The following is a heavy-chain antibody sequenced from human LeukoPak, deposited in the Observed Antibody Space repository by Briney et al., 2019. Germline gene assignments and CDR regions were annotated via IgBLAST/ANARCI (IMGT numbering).Heavy chain of an antibody. CDR3: AKGVAGSYYDSSGYYETGIDY. V-gene: IGHV3-21*01. J-gene: IGHJ4*02. CDR2: ISSSSSYI. CDR1: GFTFSTYS. D-gene: IGHD3-22*01. Sequence: GGSLRLSCAASGFTFSTYSMNWVRQAPGKGLEWVSSISSSSSYIYYTDSVKGRFTISRDNAKHSVYLQMNSLRAEDTAVYYCAKGVAGSYYDSSGYYETGIDYWGQGTLVTVSS.